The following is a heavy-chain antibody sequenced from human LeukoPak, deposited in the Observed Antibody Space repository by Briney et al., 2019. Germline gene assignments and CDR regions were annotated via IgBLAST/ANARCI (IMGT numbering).Heavy chain of an antibody. V-gene: IGHV3-21*01. CDR2: ISSSSSYI. Sequence: GGSLRLSCAASGFTFSSYSMSWVRQAPGKGLEWVSSISSSSSYIYYADSVKGRFTISRDNAKNSLYLQMNSLRAEDTAVYYCAREGIKYQLLLDYWGQGTLVTVSS. J-gene: IGHJ4*02. D-gene: IGHD2-2*01. CDR1: GFTFSSYS. CDR3: AREGIKYQLLLDY.